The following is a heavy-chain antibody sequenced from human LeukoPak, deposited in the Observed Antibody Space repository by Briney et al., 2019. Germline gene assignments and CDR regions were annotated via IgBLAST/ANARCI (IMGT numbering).Heavy chain of an antibody. D-gene: IGHD1-26*01. CDR2: ISGSGGST. Sequence: GGSLRLSCAASGFTFSSYSMNWVRQAPGKGLEWVSAISGSGGSTYYADSVKGRFTISRDNSKNTLYLQMNSLRAEDTAVYYCAKVGAISDFDYWGQGTLVTVSS. CDR1: GFTFSSYS. CDR3: AKVGAISDFDY. V-gene: IGHV3-23*01. J-gene: IGHJ4*02.